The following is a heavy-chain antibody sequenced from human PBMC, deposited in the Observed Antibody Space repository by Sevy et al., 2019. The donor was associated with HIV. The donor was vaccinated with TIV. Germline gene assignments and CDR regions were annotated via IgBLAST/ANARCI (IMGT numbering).Heavy chain of an antibody. J-gene: IGHJ4*02. D-gene: IGHD3-22*01. CDR2: ISGSGGSGDKT. V-gene: IGHV3-23*01. CDR3: ARKYDSSGYFDY. Sequence: GGSLRLSCAASGFIVSYYAIHWVRQAPGKGLEWVSGISGSGGSGDKTNYADSVKGRFTISRDDSKNSLYLQLNSLRAEDTAIYYCARKYDSSGYFDYWGQGTLVTVSS. CDR1: GFIVSYYA.